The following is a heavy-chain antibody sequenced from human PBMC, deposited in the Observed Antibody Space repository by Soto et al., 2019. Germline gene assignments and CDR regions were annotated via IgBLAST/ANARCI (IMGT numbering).Heavy chain of an antibody. D-gene: IGHD2-2*01. CDR3: ARDPIVVVPAAMIFDY. CDR1: GFTFSSYA. Sequence: GSLRLSCAASGFTFSSYAMHWVRQAPGKGLEWVAVISYDGSNKYYADSVKGRFTISRDNSKNTLYLQMNSLRAEDTAVYYCARDPIVVVPAAMIFDYWGQGTLVTVSS. J-gene: IGHJ4*02. V-gene: IGHV3-30-3*01. CDR2: ISYDGSNK.